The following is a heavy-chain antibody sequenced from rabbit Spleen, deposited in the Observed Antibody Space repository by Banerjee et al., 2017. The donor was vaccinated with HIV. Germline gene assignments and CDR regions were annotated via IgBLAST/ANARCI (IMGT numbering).Heavy chain of an antibody. J-gene: IGHJ6*01. CDR2: IYVGSGGGT. V-gene: IGHV1S45*01. CDR3: ARDTGSSFSSYGMDL. Sequence: QEQLEESGGGLVQPEGSLTLTCTASGFSFSSYYMCWVRQALGKGLEWIACIYVGSGGGTKYASWAKGRFTCSKTSSTTVTLQMTSLTVADTATYFCARDTGSSFSSYGMDLRGPGTLVTVS. CDR1: GFSFSSYY. D-gene: IGHD8-1*01.